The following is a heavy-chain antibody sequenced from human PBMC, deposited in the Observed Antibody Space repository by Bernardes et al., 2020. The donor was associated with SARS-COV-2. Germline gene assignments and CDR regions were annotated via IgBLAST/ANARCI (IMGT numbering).Heavy chain of an antibody. CDR2: IHERVSYKSGTT. Sequence: SETLSLTCTVSGAAMKGYCWTWLRQSPGKGLEWIGYIHERVSYKSGTTDYNSSLKSRVTISVDTSKNQFSLELRSVTAADTGVYYCARRGREVVAPHEDWCDAWGQETLVTVSS. CDR3: ARRGREVVAPHEDWCDA. J-gene: IGHJ5*02. D-gene: IGHD2-2*01. V-gene: IGHV4-59*12. CDR1: GAAMKGYC.